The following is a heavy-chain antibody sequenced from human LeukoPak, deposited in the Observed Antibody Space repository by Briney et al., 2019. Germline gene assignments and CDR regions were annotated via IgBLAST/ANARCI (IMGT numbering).Heavy chain of an antibody. V-gene: IGHV1-24*01. Sequence: ASVKVSCKVSGYTLTELSMHWVRQAPGKGLEWMGGFDPEDGETIYAQKFQGRVNMTEDTSTDTANMELSSLRSQDTAVYSCATVSPLSGSSGWYYPWDYWGQGTLVTVSS. CDR3: ATVSPLSGSSGWYYPWDY. D-gene: IGHD6-19*01. CDR1: GYTLTELS. J-gene: IGHJ4*02. CDR2: FDPEDGET.